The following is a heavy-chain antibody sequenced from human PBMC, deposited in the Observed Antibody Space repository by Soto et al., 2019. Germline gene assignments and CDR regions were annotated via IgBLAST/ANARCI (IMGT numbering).Heavy chain of an antibody. Sequence: GGSLRLSCAASGFTFSSYWMHWVRQAPGKGLVWVSRINSDGSSTSYADSVKGRFTISRDNAKNTLYLQMNSLRAEDTAVYYCARDQSPYYDILTGPRYYYGMDVWGQGTTVTAP. V-gene: IGHV3-74*01. CDR3: ARDQSPYYDILTGPRYYYGMDV. D-gene: IGHD3-9*01. J-gene: IGHJ6*02. CDR1: GFTFSSYW. CDR2: INSDGSST.